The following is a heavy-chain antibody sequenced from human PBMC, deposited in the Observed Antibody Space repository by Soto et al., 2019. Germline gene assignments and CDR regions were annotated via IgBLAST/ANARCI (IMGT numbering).Heavy chain of an antibody. CDR2: MNPNSGNT. J-gene: IGHJ6*01. D-gene: IGHD3-22*01. V-gene: IGHV1-8*02. Sequence: ASVKVSCKASGYTFTSYDINWVRPATGQGLEWLGWMNPNSGNTGYAQKFQGRVTMTRNTSISTAYMELSSLRSEDTDVYYCARASYYYDSSGYYYYYYGMDDWGQGTTVTVSS. CDR1: GYTFTSYD. CDR3: ARASYYYDSSGYYYYYYGMDD.